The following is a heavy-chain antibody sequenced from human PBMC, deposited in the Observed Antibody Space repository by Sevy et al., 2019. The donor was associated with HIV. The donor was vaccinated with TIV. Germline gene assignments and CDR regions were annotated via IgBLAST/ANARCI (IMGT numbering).Heavy chain of an antibody. J-gene: IGHJ4*02. CDR2: ISGSGGST. CDR1: GFTFSSYA. CDR3: APRDYYDSSGYYLPIDY. V-gene: IGHV3-23*01. Sequence: GGSLRLSCAASGFTFSSYAMSWVRQAPGKGLEWVSAISGSGGSTYYAHSVTGRFTIFSDNSNNTLYLQMNSLRAEDTAVYYCAPRDYYDSSGYYLPIDYWGQGTLVTVSS. D-gene: IGHD3-22*01.